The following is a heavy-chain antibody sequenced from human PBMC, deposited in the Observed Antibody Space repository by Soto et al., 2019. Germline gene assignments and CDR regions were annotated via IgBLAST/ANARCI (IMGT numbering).Heavy chain of an antibody. V-gene: IGHV1-2*02. Sequence: ASVKVSCKASGYTFTAYYMHWVRQAPGRGLEWMGWINPKSGGTNYAPKFQGRVSMTRDTSISTAHMELSGLRSDDTAMYYCARDPREGRDYESGGYYYTGGNWFDPWGRGTLVTVSS. CDR3: ARDPREGRDYESGGYYYTGGNWFDP. J-gene: IGHJ5*02. D-gene: IGHD3-22*01. CDR2: INPKSGGT. CDR1: GYTFTAYY.